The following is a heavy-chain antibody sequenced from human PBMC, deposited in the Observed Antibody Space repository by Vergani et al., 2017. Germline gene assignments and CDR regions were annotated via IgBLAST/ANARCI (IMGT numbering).Heavy chain of an antibody. CDR2: ISSSSSTI. CDR3: AREIAAAGSEVAYYFDY. Sequence: EQLLQSGGGVVQPGGSLRLSCAASGFTFSSYSMNWVRQAPGKGLEWVSYISSSSSTIYYADSVKGRFTISRDNAKNSLYLQMNSLRAEDTAVYYCAREIAAAGSEVAYYFDYWGQGTLVTVSS. D-gene: IGHD6-13*01. J-gene: IGHJ4*02. CDR1: GFTFSSYS. V-gene: IGHV3-48*01.